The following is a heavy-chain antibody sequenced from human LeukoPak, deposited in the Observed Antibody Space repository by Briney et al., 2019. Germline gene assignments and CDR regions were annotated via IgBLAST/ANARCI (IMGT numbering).Heavy chain of an antibody. J-gene: IGHJ4*02. D-gene: IGHD6-19*01. CDR2: IYYTGST. CDR3: ARAFSSGWYPYSIGGLWFDY. V-gene: IGHV4-59*01. Sequence: SETLSLTCTVSGGSISGYYWSWIRQPPGKGLERVGNIYYTGSTNYHPSLKSRVTISVDTSKNQFSLKLSSVTAADTDVYYCARAFSSGWYPYSIGGLWFDYWGQGTLVTVSS. CDR1: GGSISGYY.